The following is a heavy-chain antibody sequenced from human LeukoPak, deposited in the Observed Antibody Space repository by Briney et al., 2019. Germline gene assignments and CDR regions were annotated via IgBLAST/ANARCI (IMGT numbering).Heavy chain of an antibody. CDR2: ISSNGGST. V-gene: IGHV3-64*04. CDR3: AKVSAWAMVGATYFDY. Sequence: GGSLRLSCSASGFIFSNYAMHWVRQAPGKGLEFVSGISSNGGSTNYADSVKGRFTISRDNSKNTVYLQMNSLRAEDTAVYYCAKVSAWAMVGATYFDYWGQGTLVTVSS. CDR1: GFIFSNYA. D-gene: IGHD1-26*01. J-gene: IGHJ4*02.